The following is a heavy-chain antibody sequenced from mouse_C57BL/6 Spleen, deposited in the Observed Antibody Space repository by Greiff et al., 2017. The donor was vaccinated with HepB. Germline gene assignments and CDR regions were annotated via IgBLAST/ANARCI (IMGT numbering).Heavy chain of an antibody. CDR1: GYTFTSYW. Sequence: VQLQQPGAELVKPGASVKLSCKASGYTFTSYWMQWVKQRPGQGLEWIGEIDPSDSYTNYNQKFKGKATLTVDTSSSTAYMQLSSLTSEDSAVYYCARRLYWYFDVWGTGTTVTVSS. J-gene: IGHJ1*03. CDR3: ARRLYWYFDV. D-gene: IGHD3-2*02. CDR2: IDPSDSYT. V-gene: IGHV1-50*01.